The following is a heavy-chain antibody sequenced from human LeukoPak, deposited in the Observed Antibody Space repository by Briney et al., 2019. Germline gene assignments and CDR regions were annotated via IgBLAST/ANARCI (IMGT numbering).Heavy chain of an antibody. CDR2: ISYSGSI. J-gene: IGHJ4*02. Sequence: SETLSLTCTVSGGSTSNSDYYWGWVRQPPGKGLEWIGSISYSGSIHYNPSLKSRVTISVDTSKNHFSLRLSSVTAADTAVYYCATLEIGDYYFDYWGQGTLVTVSS. CDR1: GGSTSNSDYY. D-gene: IGHD3-16*01. V-gene: IGHV4-39*01. CDR3: ATLEIGDYYFDY.